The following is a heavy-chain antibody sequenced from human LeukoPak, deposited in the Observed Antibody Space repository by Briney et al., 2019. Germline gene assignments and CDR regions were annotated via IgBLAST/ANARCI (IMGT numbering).Heavy chain of an antibody. CDR3: AKSGYCSSTSCRYYFDY. CDR1: GFTFSGSA. D-gene: IGHD2-2*01. CDR2: ISYDGSNK. V-gene: IGHV3-30*04. J-gene: IGHJ4*02. Sequence: PGGSLGLSCAASGFTFSGSAMHWVRQASGKGLEWVAVISYDGSNKYYADSVKGRFTISRDNSKNTLYLQMNSLRAEDTAVYYCAKSGYCSSTSCRYYFDYWGQGTLVTVSS.